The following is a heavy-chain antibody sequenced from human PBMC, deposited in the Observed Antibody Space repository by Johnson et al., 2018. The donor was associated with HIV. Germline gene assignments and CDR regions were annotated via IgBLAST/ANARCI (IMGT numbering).Heavy chain of an antibody. CDR2: IKQDGSEK. D-gene: IGHD6-19*01. CDR3: ARDGVYSSPWDAFDI. V-gene: IGHV3-7*03. J-gene: IGHJ3*02. Sequence: VQLVESGGGLVQPGGSLRLSCAASGFTFSSYAMSWVRQAPGKGLEWVANIKQDGSEKYYVDSVKGRFTISRDSAKNSLYLQMDNLRVEDTAMYYCARDGVYSSPWDAFDIWGQGTMVTVSS. CDR1: GFTFSSYA.